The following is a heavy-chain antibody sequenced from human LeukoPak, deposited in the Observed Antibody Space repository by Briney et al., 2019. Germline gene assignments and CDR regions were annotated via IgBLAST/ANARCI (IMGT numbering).Heavy chain of an antibody. J-gene: IGHJ5*02. CDR2: IYYSGST. D-gene: IGHD3-22*01. Sequence: ASETLSLTCTVSGGSISSYYWSWIRQPPGKGLEWIGYIYYSGSTNYNPSLKSRVTISVDTSKNQFSLKLSSVTAADTPVYYCARDRGGYYDSSCYYVRFDPWGQGTLVTVSS. CDR3: ARDRGGYYDSSCYYVRFDP. V-gene: IGHV4-59*01. CDR1: GGSISSYY.